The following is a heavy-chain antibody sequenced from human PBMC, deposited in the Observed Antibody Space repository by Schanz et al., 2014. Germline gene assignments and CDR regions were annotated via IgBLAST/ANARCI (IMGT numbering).Heavy chain of an antibody. Sequence: QVQLVQSGAEVKKPGSSVKVSCKASGGTFSTYTISWVRQAPGQGLEWMGRIIPILGIANYAQKFQGRVTITADKSTFTASMELSSLRSEDTAVYYCARAFGGYDPAGALDYWGQGTLXTVSS. CDR3: ARAFGGYDPAGALDY. V-gene: IGHV1-69*02. CDR2: IIPILGIA. D-gene: IGHD5-12*01. J-gene: IGHJ4*02. CDR1: GGTFSTYT.